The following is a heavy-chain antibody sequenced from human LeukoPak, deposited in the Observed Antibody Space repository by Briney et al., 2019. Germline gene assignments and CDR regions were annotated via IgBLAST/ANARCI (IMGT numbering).Heavy chain of an antibody. J-gene: IGHJ4*02. CDR1: GYTFTSYG. CDR3: ARDVESSSWYPYYFDY. CDR2: ISAYNGNT. V-gene: IGHV1-18*01. D-gene: IGHD6-13*01. Sequence: ASVKVSCKASGYTFTSYGISWVRQAPGQGLEWMGWISAYNGNTNYAQKLQGRVTMTTDTSTSTAYMELRSLRSDDTAVYYCARDVESSSWYPYYFDYWGQGTLATVSS.